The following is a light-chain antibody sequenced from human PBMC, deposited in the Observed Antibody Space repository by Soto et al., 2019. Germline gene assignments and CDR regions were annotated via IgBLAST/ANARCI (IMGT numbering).Light chain of an antibody. CDR2: EVS. J-gene: IGLJ2*01. CDR3: SSYAGSNNVV. V-gene: IGLV2-8*01. CDR1: SSVVGGYNY. Sequence: QSALTQPPSASGSPGQSVTISCTGTSSVVGGYNYVSWYQQYPGKAPKLMIYEVSKRPSGVPDRFSGSKSGNTASLSVSGLQAEDEADYYCSSYAGSNNVVFGGGTKLTVL.